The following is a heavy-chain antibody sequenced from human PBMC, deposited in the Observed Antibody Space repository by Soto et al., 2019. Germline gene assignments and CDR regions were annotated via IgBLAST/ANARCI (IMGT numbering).Heavy chain of an antibody. CDR3: ARDLTAGGWFDS. Sequence: SETLSLTCTVSGGSVSSYYWSWIRQPPGKGLEWIGYIYFSGSTNYSPSLKSRLAISLDTSKKQFSLKLSSVTAADTAVYYCARDLTAGGWFDSWGRGTLVTV. V-gene: IGHV4-59*02. J-gene: IGHJ5*01. CDR1: GGSVSSYY. D-gene: IGHD2-21*02. CDR2: IYFSGST.